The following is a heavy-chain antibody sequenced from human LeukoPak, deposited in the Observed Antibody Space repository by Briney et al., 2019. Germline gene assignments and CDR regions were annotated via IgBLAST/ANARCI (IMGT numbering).Heavy chain of an antibody. Sequence: GGSLRLSCAASGFTFSNYAMSWVRQAPGKGLEWVSAISGSGGSTYYADSVKGRFTISRDNSKNTLYLQMNSLRAEDTAVYYCAKDLHRARALSSRPSYWGQGTLVTVSS. CDR1: GFTFSNYA. J-gene: IGHJ4*02. CDR3: AKDLHRARALSSRPSY. CDR2: ISGSGGST. D-gene: IGHD6-13*01. V-gene: IGHV3-23*01.